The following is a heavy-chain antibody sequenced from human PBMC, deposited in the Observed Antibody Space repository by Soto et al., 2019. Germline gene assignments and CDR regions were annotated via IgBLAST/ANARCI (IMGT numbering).Heavy chain of an antibody. D-gene: IGHD4-17*01. J-gene: IGHJ6*02. CDR2: ISSSSSTV. CDR3: ARDGDSGDEYGMDV. V-gene: IGHV3-48*02. Sequence: VGSLRLSCAASGFTFSSYSMNWVRQAPGKGLEWVSYISSSSSTVYYADSVKGRFTISRHNAKNSLYLQMNSLRDEDTAVYYCARDGDSGDEYGMDVWGQGTTLTVSS. CDR1: GFTFSSYS.